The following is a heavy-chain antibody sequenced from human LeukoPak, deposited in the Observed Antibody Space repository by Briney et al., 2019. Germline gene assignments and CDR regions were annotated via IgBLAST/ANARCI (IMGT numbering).Heavy chain of an antibody. V-gene: IGHV4-34*12. Sequence: SETLSLTCAVYGQSVNGSRSYWAWIRQPPGKGLEWIGNVLLSGRTTYNPALESRVSISMDSSKNQFSLTLTSVTAADTAVYYCAKEPDGIRFDPWGQGTLVTVSS. J-gene: IGHJ5*02. D-gene: IGHD1-14*01. CDR3: AKEPDGIRFDP. CDR1: GQSVNGSRSY. CDR2: VLLSGRT.